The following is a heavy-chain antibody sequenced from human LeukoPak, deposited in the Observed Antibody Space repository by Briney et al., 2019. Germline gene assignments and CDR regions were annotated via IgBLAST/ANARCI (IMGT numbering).Heavy chain of an antibody. CDR1: GFTFSSYS. CDR2: ISSSSSYI. V-gene: IGHV3-21*01. J-gene: IGHJ3*02. CDR3: ARDPHGGVTSDAFDI. Sequence: GGSLRLSCAASGFTFSSYSMNWVRQAPGKGLEWVSSISSSSSYIYYADSVKGRFTISRDNSKNTLYLQMNSLRAEDTAVYYCARDPHGGVTSDAFDIWGQGTMVTVSS. D-gene: IGHD2-21*02.